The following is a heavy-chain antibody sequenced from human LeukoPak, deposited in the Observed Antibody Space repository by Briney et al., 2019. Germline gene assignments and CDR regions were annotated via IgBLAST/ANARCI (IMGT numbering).Heavy chain of an antibody. Sequence: ASVKVSCKASGYTFTGQYLHWVRQAPGQGLEWMGWIGAYNGNTNYAQNFQGRVTMTTDTSTSTAYMELRTLRSDDTAVYYCAKDHQYDFDYWGQGTLVTVSS. CDR2: IGAYNGNT. D-gene: IGHD2-8*01. CDR3: AKDHQYDFDY. J-gene: IGHJ4*02. V-gene: IGHV1-18*01. CDR1: GYTFTGQY.